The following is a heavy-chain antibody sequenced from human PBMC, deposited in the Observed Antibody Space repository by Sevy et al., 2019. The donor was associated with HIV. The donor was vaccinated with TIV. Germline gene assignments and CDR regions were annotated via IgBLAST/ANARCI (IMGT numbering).Heavy chain of an antibody. D-gene: IGHD5-18*01. CDR3: ARDKFGGYSTVHNNDYYYYGMDV. V-gene: IGHV3-30*04. CDR1: GFTFSSYA. J-gene: IGHJ6*02. CDR2: ISYDGSNK. Sequence: GGSLRLSCAASGFTFSSYAMHWVRQAPGKGLEWVAVISYDGSNKYYADSVKGRFTISRDNSKNTLYLQMNSLRAEDTAVYYCARDKFGGYSTVHNNDYYYYGMDVWGQGTTVTVSS.